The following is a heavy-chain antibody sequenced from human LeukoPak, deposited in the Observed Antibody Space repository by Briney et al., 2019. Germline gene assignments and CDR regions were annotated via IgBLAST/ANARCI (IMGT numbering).Heavy chain of an antibody. CDR2: ISSSGSTI. D-gene: IGHD6-19*01. Sequence: PGGSLRLSCAASGFTFSDYYMSWIRQAPGKGLEWVSYISSSGSTIYYADSVKGRFTISRDNAKNSLYLQMNSLRAEDTAVYYCARDTPGYSSGSPLGYFQHWGQGTLVTVSS. J-gene: IGHJ1*01. V-gene: IGHV3-11*01. CDR3: ARDTPGYSSGSPLGYFQH. CDR1: GFTFSDYY.